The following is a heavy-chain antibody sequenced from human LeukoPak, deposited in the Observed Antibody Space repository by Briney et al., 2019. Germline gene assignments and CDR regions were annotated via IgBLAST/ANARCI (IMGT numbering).Heavy chain of an antibody. CDR3: AKSVVNSGTYIPFDS. Sequence: GGSLRLSCAASGFIFSNYAMSWVRQAPGKGLQWVSAFSGGGGSTYYADSVKGRFTISRDNSRNTLYLQMNSLRAEDTAIYYCAKSVVNSGTYIPFDSWGQGTLVTVSS. V-gene: IGHV3-23*01. CDR2: FSGGGGST. J-gene: IGHJ4*02. CDR1: GFIFSNYA. D-gene: IGHD1-26*01.